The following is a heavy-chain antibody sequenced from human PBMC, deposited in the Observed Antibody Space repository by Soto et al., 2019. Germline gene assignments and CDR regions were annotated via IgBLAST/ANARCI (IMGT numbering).Heavy chain of an antibody. V-gene: IGHV1-46*01. D-gene: IGHD2-2*02. J-gene: IGHJ3*02. CDR3: ASWTRCSSTSCYNGPGVAFDI. Sequence: ASLKVSCKASGYTFTSYYMHWVRQAPGQGLEWMGIINPSGGSTSYAQKFQGRVTMTRDTSTSTVYMELSSLRSEDTAVYYCASWTRCSSTSCYNGPGVAFDIWGQGXMVTV. CDR1: GYTFTSYY. CDR2: INPSGGST.